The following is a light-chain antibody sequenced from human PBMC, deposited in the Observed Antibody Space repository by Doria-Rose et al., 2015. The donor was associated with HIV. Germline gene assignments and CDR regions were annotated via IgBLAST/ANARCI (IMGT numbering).Light chain of an antibody. CDR1: SSDVGGFGY. CDR3: NSYTTSSTHNYV. Sequence: HHASVSGSPGQSITISCTGTSSDVGGFGYVSWYQQHPGKAPKLMIYDVSNRPSGVSNRFSGSKSGDTASLIISGLQAEDEADYYCNSYTTSSTHNYVFGTGTKVIVL. V-gene: IGLV2-14*03. J-gene: IGLJ1*01. CDR2: DVS.